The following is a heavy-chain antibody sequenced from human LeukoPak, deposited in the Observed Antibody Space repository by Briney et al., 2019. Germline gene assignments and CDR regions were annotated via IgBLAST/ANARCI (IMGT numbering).Heavy chain of an antibody. V-gene: IGHV3-74*01. CDR2: INTDRSST. Sequence: GGSLRLSCAASGFTFDDYAMHWVRQAPGKGLVWVSRINTDRSSTTYADSVKGRFTISRDNAKNTLYLQMNSLRAEDTAVYYCARKPAPADWGQGTLVTVSS. D-gene: IGHD6-25*01. CDR1: GFTFDDYA. CDR3: ARKPAPAD. J-gene: IGHJ4*02.